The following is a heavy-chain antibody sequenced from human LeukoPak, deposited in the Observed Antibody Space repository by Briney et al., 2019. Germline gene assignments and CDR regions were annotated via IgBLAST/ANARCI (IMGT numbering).Heavy chain of an antibody. CDR3: ARPRLAAAGSAFDI. Sequence: GESLKISCQGYGYSFTNFCIGWVRQMPGKGLEWMGIIYPADSNTIYSPSFQGQVTISADKSISTAYLQWSNLKASGTAIYYCARPRLAAAGSAFDIWGQGTMATVSS. D-gene: IGHD6-13*01. J-gene: IGHJ3*02. CDR1: GYSFTNFC. V-gene: IGHV5-51*01. CDR2: IYPADSNT.